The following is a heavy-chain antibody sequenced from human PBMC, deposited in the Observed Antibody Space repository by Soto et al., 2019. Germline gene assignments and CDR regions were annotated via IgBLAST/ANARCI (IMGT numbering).Heavy chain of an antibody. V-gene: IGHV3-66*01. CDR3: AREGAGYGSGRFFDY. J-gene: IGHJ4*02. CDR1: GFTVSSNY. D-gene: IGHD3-10*01. Sequence: EVQLVESGGGLVQPGGSLRLSCAASGFTVSSNYMSWVRQAPGKGLEWVSVIYSGGSTYYADSVKGRFTISRDNSKNTLYLQRNSLRADDTAVYYCAREGAGYGSGRFFDYSGQGTLVTVSS. CDR2: IYSGGST.